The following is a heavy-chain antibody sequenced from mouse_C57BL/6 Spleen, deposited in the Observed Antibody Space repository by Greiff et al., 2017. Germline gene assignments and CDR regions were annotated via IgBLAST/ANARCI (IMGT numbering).Heavy chain of an antibody. CDR1: GFSLTSYA. CDR2: IWTGGGT. CDR3: AKSLLYFYDSAWFAY. V-gene: IGHV2-9-1*01. D-gene: IGHD2-12*01. Sequence: QVQLKESGPGLVAPSQSLSITCTVSGFSLTSYAISWVRQPPGKGLEWLGVIWTGGGTNYNSALKSRLSISKDNSKSQVFLKMNSLQTDDTARYYCAKSLLYFYDSAWFAYWGQGTLVTVSA. J-gene: IGHJ3*01.